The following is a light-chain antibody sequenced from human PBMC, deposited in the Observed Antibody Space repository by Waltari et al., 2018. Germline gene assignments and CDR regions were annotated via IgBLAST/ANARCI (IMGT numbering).Light chain of an antibody. J-gene: IGLJ3*02. V-gene: IGLV2-14*01. CDR3: NSYAGSSSWV. CDR2: DVS. Sequence: QSALTQPASVSGSPGQSITISCTGTSSDVGFYNYVSWYQQHPVKAPKLIIYDVSERPSGVSDRFSGSKSGNTASLTISGLQAEDESDYYCNSYAGSSSWVFGGGTKLTVL. CDR1: SSDVGFYNY.